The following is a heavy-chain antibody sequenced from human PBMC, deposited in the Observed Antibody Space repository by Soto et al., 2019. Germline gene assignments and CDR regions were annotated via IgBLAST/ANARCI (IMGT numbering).Heavy chain of an antibody. Sequence: GGSLRLSCAASGFTFSSYIMNWVRQAPGKGLEWVSSISSSSSYIYYADSVKGRFTISRDNAKNSLYLQMNSLRAEDTAVYYCARGNAAAADPFDYWGQGTLVTVSS. CDR2: ISSSSSYI. J-gene: IGHJ4*02. D-gene: IGHD6-13*01. CDR3: ARGNAAAADPFDY. CDR1: GFTFSSYI. V-gene: IGHV3-21*01.